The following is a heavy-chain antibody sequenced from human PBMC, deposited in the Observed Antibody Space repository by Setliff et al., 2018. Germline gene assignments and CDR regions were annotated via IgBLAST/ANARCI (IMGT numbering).Heavy chain of an antibody. CDR3: GRDPYDCWSGYFYKSSCFDP. CDR1: GDSINSGTYY. V-gene: IGHV4-61*02. J-gene: IGHJ5*02. Sequence: SETLSLTCSVSGDSINSGTYYWSWVRQSAGKGLEWIGRSYTGGSTNYNPSLKIRVTISLDTPKNQLSLKLSSVPAADTAVYYCGRDPYDCWSGYFYKSSCFDPWGRGTLVTVPQ. D-gene: IGHD3-3*01. CDR2: SYTGGST.